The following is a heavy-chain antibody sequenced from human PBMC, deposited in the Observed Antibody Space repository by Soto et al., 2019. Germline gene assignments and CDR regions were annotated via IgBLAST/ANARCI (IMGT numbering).Heavy chain of an antibody. D-gene: IGHD4-17*01. CDR2: IIPILGIA. Sequence: QVQLVQSGAEVKKPGSSVKVSCKASGGTFSSYTVSWVRQAPGQGLEWMGRIIPILGIANYAQKFQGRVTITADKTTSTAYMELSSLRSEAKAVYYCARKGDYEEYFQHWGQGTLVTVSS. CDR1: GGTFSSYT. V-gene: IGHV1-69*02. J-gene: IGHJ1*01. CDR3: ARKGDYEEYFQH.